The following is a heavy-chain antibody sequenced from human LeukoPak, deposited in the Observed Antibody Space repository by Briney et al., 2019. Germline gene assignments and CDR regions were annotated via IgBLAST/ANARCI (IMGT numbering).Heavy chain of an antibody. V-gene: IGHV3-7*01. J-gene: IGHJ4*02. CDR3: ARDPGSSAFDY. CDR2: INQDESVK. Sequence: GGSLRLSCAASGFTFTNYWMTWVRQTPGKGLEFVANINQDESVKNYVDSVKGRFTISRDNAENSLHLQMNSLRVEDTAVYYCARDPGSSAFDYWGQGTLVTVSS. CDR1: GFTFTNYW. D-gene: IGHD5/OR15-5a*01.